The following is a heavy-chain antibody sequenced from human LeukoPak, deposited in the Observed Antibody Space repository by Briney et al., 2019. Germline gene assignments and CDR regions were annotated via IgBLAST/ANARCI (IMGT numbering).Heavy chain of an antibody. V-gene: IGHV3-66*03. D-gene: IGHD6-19*01. CDR3: AKAAVAAAYYYYYMDV. CDR1: GFTVSSNF. J-gene: IGHJ6*03. Sequence: GGSLRLSCAASGFTVSSNFMSWVRQAPGKGLEWVSVIYSSATTNYADFVKGRFTISRDTSKNTLYLQMNSLRAEDTAVYYCAKAAVAAAYYYYYMDVWGKGTTVTISS. CDR2: IYSSATT.